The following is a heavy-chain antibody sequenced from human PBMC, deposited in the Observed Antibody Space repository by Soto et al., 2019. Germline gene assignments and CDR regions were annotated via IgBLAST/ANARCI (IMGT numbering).Heavy chain of an antibody. V-gene: IGHV4-59*08. D-gene: IGHD2-2*01. Sequence: SETLSLTCTVSGGSISSYYWSWVRQPPGKGLEWIGYIYYSGSTNYNPSLKSRVTISVDTSKNQFSLKLSSVTAADTAVYYCARHVPYWSDTRHCAYGMGVWGQGTTVTVSS. CDR1: GGSISSYY. J-gene: IGHJ6*02. CDR2: IYYSGST. CDR3: ARHVPYWSDTRHCAYGMGV.